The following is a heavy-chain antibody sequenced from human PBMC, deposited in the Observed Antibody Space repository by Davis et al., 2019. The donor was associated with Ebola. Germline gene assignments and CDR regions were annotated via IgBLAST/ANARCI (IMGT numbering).Heavy chain of an antibody. CDR2: ASHDGTTT. Sequence: PAGSLRLSCATSGFPFSNYAMHWVRQTPDRGLEWVAVASHDGTTTFYEDSVKGRFTISRDNSKSSLYLQLNRLRTEDTAVYYCARAVFHEVLDYWGQGTPVTVSS. V-gene: IGHV3-30*04. D-gene: IGHD3-3*01. CDR3: ARAVFHEVLDY. CDR1: GFPFSNYA. J-gene: IGHJ4*02.